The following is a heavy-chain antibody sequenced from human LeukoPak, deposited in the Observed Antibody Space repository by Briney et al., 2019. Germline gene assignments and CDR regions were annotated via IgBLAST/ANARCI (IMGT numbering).Heavy chain of an antibody. D-gene: IGHD1-26*01. J-gene: IGHJ4*02. V-gene: IGHV1-2*02. CDR3: ARDLLSGRYHPFDH. CDR2: INPNSGDT. CDR1: GYTFTGYY. Sequence: ASVTVSCKASGYTFTGYYMHWVRQAPGQGLEWMGWINPNSGDTNYAQKFQGRVTLTRDTSISTAYMELSNLRSDDTAVYYCARDLLSGRYHPFDHWGQGTLVTVSS.